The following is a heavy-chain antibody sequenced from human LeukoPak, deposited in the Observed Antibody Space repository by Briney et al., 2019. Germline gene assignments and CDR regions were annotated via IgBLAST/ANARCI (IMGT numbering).Heavy chain of an antibody. Sequence: GGSLRLSCAASGFTFSSYAMSWVRQAPGKGLEWVSVIGGSGGTTYYADSVKGRFATSRDNSKNTLYLQMSSLRPEDTAVYYCVKSASTWYLFDYWGQGTLVTVSS. CDR1: GFTFSSYA. V-gene: IGHV3-23*01. CDR3: VKSASTWYLFDY. CDR2: IGGSGGTT. J-gene: IGHJ4*02. D-gene: IGHD6-13*01.